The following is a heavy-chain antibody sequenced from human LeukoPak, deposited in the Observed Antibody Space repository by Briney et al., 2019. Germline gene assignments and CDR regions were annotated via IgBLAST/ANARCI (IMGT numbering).Heavy chain of an antibody. V-gene: IGHV3-21*01. CDR1: GFTFSSYS. D-gene: IGHD2-15*01. Sequence: GGSLRLSCAASGFTFSSYSMNWVRQAPGKGLEWVSSISSSSSYIYYADSVKGRFTISRDNAKNSLYLQMNSLRAEDTAVYYCARAGCSGGSCFGYFDYWGQGTLVTVSS. CDR3: ARAGCSGGSCFGYFDY. CDR2: ISSSSSYI. J-gene: IGHJ4*02.